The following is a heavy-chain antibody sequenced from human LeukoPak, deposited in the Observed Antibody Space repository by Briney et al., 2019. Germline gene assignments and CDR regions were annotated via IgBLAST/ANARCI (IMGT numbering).Heavy chain of an antibody. CDR2: IGISSGNT. V-gene: IGHV3-48*04. J-gene: IGHJ4*02. Sequence: PGGSLRLSCAASGFPFNDYSMNWVRQAPGKGLEWISHIGISSGNTKYADSVKGRFTISGDNAKNSLYLQMNNLRVEDTAVYYCARDHNYAFDNWGQGTLVTVSS. D-gene: IGHD1-1*01. CDR1: GFPFNDYS. CDR3: ARDHNYAFDN.